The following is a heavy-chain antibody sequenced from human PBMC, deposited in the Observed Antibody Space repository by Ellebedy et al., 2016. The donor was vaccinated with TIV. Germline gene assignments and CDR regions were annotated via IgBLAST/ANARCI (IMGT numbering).Heavy chain of an antibody. Sequence: GESLKISCAASGFTFSSYGMHWVRQPPGKGLEWVSSIRSTGSDQYYAESARGRFTISRDNAQNSLFLQMNSLRAEDTAVYYCARGWSTPDSWGQGTLVTVSS. CDR1: GFTFSSYG. CDR3: ARGWSTPDS. CDR2: IRSTGSDQ. D-gene: IGHD2-15*01. V-gene: IGHV3-21*01. J-gene: IGHJ4*02.